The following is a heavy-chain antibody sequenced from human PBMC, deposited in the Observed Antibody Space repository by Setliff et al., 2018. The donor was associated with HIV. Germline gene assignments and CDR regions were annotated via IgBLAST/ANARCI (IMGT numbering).Heavy chain of an antibody. V-gene: IGHV1-8*02. CDR3: ARGQGSSAWYGDAFDV. CDR1: GYTFTNYD. Sequence: ASVKVSCKTSGYTFTNYDINWVRQGTGQGLEWMGWMNPNSGNRGFAQKFQGRLSMTRNTSTTTAYMELSSLRSEDTAAYYCARGQGSSAWYGDAFDVWGQGTMVTVSS. CDR2: MNPNSGNR. D-gene: IGHD6-19*01. J-gene: IGHJ3*01.